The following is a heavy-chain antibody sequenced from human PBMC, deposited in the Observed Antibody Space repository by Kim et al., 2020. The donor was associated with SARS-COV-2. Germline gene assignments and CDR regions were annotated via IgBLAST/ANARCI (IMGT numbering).Heavy chain of an antibody. CDR3: ARGRKQWLTYYYYYGMDV. D-gene: IGHD6-19*01. J-gene: IGHJ6*02. Sequence: KGRFTISRDNDKNSLDLQMNSLRAEDTALYYCARGRKQWLTYYYYYGMDVWGQGTTVTVSS. V-gene: IGHV3-20*03.